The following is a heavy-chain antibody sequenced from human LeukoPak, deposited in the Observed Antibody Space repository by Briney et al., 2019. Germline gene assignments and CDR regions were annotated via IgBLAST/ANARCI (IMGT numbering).Heavy chain of an antibody. CDR3: ARRGNVAFDI. CDR2: IYYSGST. CDR1: GGSISSSSYY. V-gene: IGHV4-39*07. D-gene: IGHD4-23*01. J-gene: IGHJ3*02. Sequence: SETLSLTCTVSGGSISSSSYYWGWIRQPPGKGLEWIGSIYYSGSTYYNPSLKSRVTISVDTSKNQFSLKLSSVTAADTAVYYCARRGNVAFDIWGQGTMVTVSS.